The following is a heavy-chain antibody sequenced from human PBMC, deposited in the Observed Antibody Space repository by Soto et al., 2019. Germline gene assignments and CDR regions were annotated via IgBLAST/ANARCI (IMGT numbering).Heavy chain of an antibody. CDR3: AREVRDSDWFDP. V-gene: IGHV1-2*02. J-gene: IGHJ5*02. Sequence: ASVKVSCKASGYTFTDCYMQWVRQAPGQGLEWMGWINPNSGSTDYAQKSQGRVTMTRDTSISTVYMELSRLKSDDTAVYYCAREVRDSDWFDPWGQGTLVTVSS. CDR1: GYTFTDCY. CDR2: INPNSGST.